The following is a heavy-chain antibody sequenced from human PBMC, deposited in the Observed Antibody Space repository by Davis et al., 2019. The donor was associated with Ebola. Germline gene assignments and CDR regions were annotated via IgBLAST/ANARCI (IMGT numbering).Heavy chain of an antibody. J-gene: IGHJ4*02. D-gene: IGHD3-3*01. V-gene: IGHV3-23*01. CDR1: GFTFSSYG. CDR3: AKDRGDFWSGYYFDY. Sequence: GESLKIPCAASGFTFSSYGMHWVRQAPGKGLEWVSAISGSGGSTYYADSVKGRFTISRDNSKNTLYLQMNSLRAEDTAVYYCAKDRGDFWSGYYFDYWGQGTLVTVSS. CDR2: ISGSGGST.